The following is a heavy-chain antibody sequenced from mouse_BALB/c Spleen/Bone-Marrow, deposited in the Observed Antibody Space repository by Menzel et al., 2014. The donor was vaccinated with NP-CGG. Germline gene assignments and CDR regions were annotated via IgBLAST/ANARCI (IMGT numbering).Heavy chain of an antibody. J-gene: IGHJ2*01. V-gene: IGHV1-54*01. Sequence: LQESGAELVRPGTSVKVSCKASGYAFTDYLMEWLKQRPGQGLEWIGVINPGSGSTNYNEKFKDKATLTADKSYSTAYMQLSSLTSDDSAVYFCARYDGYFDYWGQGTILTVSS. D-gene: IGHD2-3*01. CDR3: ARYDGYFDY. CDR1: GYAFTDYL. CDR2: INPGSGST.